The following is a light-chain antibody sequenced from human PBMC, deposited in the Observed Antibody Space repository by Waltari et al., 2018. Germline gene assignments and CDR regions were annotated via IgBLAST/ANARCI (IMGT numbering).Light chain of an antibody. CDR2: GNN. Sequence: QSVLTQPPSVSGAPGPRVTISCTGSGSNIGAGFDVHWSQQLPGTAPKLLVYGNNSRPSGVPDRFSASKSGTSASLAITGLQAEDEADYYCQSYDSSLTGSWVFGGGTKLTVL. CDR3: QSYDSSLTGSWV. V-gene: IGLV1-40*01. CDR1: GSNIGAGFD. J-gene: IGLJ3*02.